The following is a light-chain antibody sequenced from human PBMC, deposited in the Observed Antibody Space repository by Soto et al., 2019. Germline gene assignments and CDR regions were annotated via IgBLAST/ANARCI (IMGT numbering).Light chain of an antibody. J-gene: IGKJ4*01. V-gene: IGKV3-20*01. CDR3: QQCCCSLLS. CDR2: GSS. CDR1: QSVSNNF. Sequence: EIVLTQSPGTLSLSPGEGATLSCRASQSVSNNFVAWYQQRPGKAPRLLIYGSSSRASGIPDRFSGSGSGTDFTLTISRLEPEDFAVYYCQQCCCSLLSFGGGTKVEIK.